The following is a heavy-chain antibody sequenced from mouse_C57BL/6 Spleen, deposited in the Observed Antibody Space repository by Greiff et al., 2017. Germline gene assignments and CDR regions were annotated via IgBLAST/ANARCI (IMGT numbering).Heavy chain of an antibody. J-gene: IGHJ4*01. CDR1: GYTFTDYY. Sequence: VQLQQSGPELVKPGASVKISCKASGYTFTDYYMNWVKQSHGKSLEWIGDINPNNGGTSYNQKFKGKDTLTVDKSSSTAYMELRSLTSEDSAVYYCARDGQGSGYAMDYWGQGTSVTVSS. CDR2: INPNNGGT. V-gene: IGHV1-26*01. D-gene: IGHD3-2*02. CDR3: ARDGQGSGYAMDY.